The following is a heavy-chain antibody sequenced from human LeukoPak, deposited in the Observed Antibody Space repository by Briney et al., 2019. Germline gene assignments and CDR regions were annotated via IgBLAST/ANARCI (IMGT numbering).Heavy chain of an antibody. Sequence: GGSLRLSCAASGFTVSSNYMSWVRQAPGKGLEWVSVIYSGGSTYYADSVKGRFTISRDNSKNTLYLQMNSLRAEDTAVYYCAKDVASFFPGWDWFDPWGQGTLVTVSS. CDR1: GFTVSSNY. D-gene: IGHD1-1*01. CDR3: AKDVASFFPGWDWFDP. V-gene: IGHV3-53*01. J-gene: IGHJ5*02. CDR2: IYSGGST.